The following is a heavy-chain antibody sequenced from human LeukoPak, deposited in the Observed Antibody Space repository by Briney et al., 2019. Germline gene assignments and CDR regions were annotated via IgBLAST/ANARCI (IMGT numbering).Heavy chain of an antibody. J-gene: IGHJ6*02. CDR2: ISGSGGST. CDR1: GFTFSSYA. Sequence: GGSLRLCCAASGFTFSSYALTWVRQTPGKGLEWVSGISGSGGSTYYAASVKGRFTISRDNSKNTLYLQMNSLRAEDTAVYYCAKDSPIKGYSMDFWGQGTTVTVSS. V-gene: IGHV3-23*01. CDR3: AKDSPIKGYSMDF.